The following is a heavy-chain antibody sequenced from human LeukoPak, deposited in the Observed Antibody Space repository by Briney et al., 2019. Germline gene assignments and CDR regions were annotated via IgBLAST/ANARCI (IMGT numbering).Heavy chain of an antibody. CDR3: ARLAHVDTAMVTYYYYCMDV. Sequence: GASVKVSCKASGYTFTGYYMHWVRQAPGQGLEWMGWINPNSGGTNYAQKFQGRVTMTRDTSISTAYMELSRLRSDDTAVYYCARLAHVDTAMVTYYYYCMDVWGKASTVTVSS. D-gene: IGHD5-18*01. CDR1: GYTFTGYY. CDR2: INPNSGGT. J-gene: IGHJ6*03. V-gene: IGHV1-2*02.